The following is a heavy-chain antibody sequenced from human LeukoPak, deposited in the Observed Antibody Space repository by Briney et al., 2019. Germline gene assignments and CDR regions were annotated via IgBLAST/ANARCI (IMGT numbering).Heavy chain of an antibody. CDR3: ARGAPVLRFLEWLSYGMDV. V-gene: IGHV4-34*01. CDR2: INHSGST. CDR1: GGSFSGYY. J-gene: IGHJ6*02. Sequence: SETLSLTCAVYGGSFSGYYWSWIRQPPGKGLEWIGEINHSGSTNYNPSLKSRVTISVDTSKNQFSLKLSSVTAADTAVYYCARGAPVLRFLEWLSYGMDVWGQGTTVTVS. D-gene: IGHD3-3*01.